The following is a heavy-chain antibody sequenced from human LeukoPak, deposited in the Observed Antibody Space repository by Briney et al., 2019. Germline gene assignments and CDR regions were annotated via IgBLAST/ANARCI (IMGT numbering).Heavy chain of an antibody. D-gene: IGHD6-6*01. CDR1: GFTFSNYW. CDR2: IDEDGSET. CDR3: ARESFAARWD. V-gene: IGHV3-7*01. J-gene: IGHJ4*02. Sequence: PGGSLRLSCEVSGFTFSNYWMMWVRQAPGKGLEWVASIDEDGSETNYVDSVKGRFTISRDNANNLLYLQMNSLRAEDTAVYYCARESFAARWDWGQGTLVTVSS.